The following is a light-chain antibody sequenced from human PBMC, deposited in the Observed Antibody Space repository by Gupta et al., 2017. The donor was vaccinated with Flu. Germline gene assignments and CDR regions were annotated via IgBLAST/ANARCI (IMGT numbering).Light chain of an antibody. Sequence: PSSVSASLGDRVTITCRASQGIYTWLAWYQQKPGKAPDLLISAASSLQSGVPSRFRGSGSGTDFTLTINSVQPEDFATYYCQQANSFPHTFGQGTKVELK. CDR3: QQANSFPHT. CDR2: AAS. CDR1: QGIYTW. J-gene: IGKJ1*01. V-gene: IGKV1-12*01.